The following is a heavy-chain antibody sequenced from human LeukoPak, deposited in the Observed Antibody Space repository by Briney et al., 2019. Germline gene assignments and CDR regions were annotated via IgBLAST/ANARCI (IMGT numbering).Heavy chain of an antibody. D-gene: IGHD3-10*01. Sequence: SETLSLTCTVSGGSISSGDYYWRWIRQPPGKGLEWIGYTYYSGSTYYNPSLKSRVTISVDTSKNQFSLKLSSVTAADTAVYYCARDPPGEFGVGMDVWGQGTTVTVSS. V-gene: IGHV4-30-4*01. CDR2: TYYSGST. CDR3: ARDPPGEFGVGMDV. J-gene: IGHJ6*02. CDR1: GGSISSGDYY.